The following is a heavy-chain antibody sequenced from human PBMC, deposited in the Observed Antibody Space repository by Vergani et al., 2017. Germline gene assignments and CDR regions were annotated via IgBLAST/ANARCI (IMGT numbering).Heavy chain of an antibody. V-gene: IGHV3-30*03. Sequence: QVRLVESGGGVVQPGRSLRLSCAASGFSFTSYGMHWVRQPPGKGLEWVATISFDGNKKDYTGAVRGRFTISRDSSKTLYLQMDSLRVEDTAMYFCARDLSDSTAWPFFDSRRQGTPVTVSS. D-gene: IGHD2-8*02. CDR3: ARDLSDSTAWPFFDS. CDR1: GFSFTSYG. J-gene: IGHJ4*02. CDR2: ISFDGNKK.